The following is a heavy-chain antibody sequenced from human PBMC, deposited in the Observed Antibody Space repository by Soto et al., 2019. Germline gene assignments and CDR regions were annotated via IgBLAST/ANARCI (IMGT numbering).Heavy chain of an antibody. CDR3: VRSQTTVRFLMDVHHYPLDL. V-gene: IGHV3-30-3*01. CDR2: ISYDGNIQ. Sequence: LRLSCAASAFTFSDYTMHWVRQAPGKGLEWVTMISYDGNIQYFVDSVKGRFSISRDNSKSTLSLQMNNLRPEDTAVYYCVRSQTTVRFLMDVHHYPLDLWGHGTTVTVSS. CDR1: AFTFSDYT. D-gene: IGHD3-3*01. J-gene: IGHJ6*02.